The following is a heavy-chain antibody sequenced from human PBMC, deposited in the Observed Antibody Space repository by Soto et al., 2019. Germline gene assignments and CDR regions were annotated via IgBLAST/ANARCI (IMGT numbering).Heavy chain of an antibody. CDR3: ARDRSESGYSYGYYYYGMDV. CDR2: INPNSGGT. Sequence: ASVKVSCKASGYTFTGYYMHWVRQAPGQGLEWMGWINPNSGGTNYAQKFQGWVTMTRDTSISTAYMELSRLRSDDTAVYYCARDRSESGYSYGYYYYGMDVWGQGTTVTVS. CDR1: GYTFTGYY. D-gene: IGHD5-18*01. V-gene: IGHV1-2*04. J-gene: IGHJ6*02.